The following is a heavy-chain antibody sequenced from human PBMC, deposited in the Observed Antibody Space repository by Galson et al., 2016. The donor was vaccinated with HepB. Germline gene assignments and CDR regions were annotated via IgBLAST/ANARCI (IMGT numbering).Heavy chain of an antibody. J-gene: IGHJ4*02. CDR3: GRDLHVAAADY. CDR2: IKGDGSTT. V-gene: IGHV3-74*01. CDR1: GFTFSAYW. D-gene: IGHD6-13*01. Sequence: SLRLSCAASGFTFSAYWVHWARHSPGKGLVWVSRIKGDGSTTNYADSVKGRFTISRDNAKNTLYLEMNSLTAEDTAVYFCGRDLHVAAADYWGQGTLVTVSS.